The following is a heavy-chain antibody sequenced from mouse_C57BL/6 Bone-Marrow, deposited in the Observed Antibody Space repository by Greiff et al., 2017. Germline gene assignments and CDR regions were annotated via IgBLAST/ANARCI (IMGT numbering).Heavy chain of an antibody. CDR1: GFTFSDFY. CDR3: ARDPYGSSYYWYFDV. CDR2: SRNKANDYTT. V-gene: IGHV7-1*01. J-gene: IGHJ1*03. D-gene: IGHD1-1*01. Sequence: EVQGVESGGGLVQSGRSLRLSCATSGFTFSDFYMEWVRQAPGKGLEWIAASRNKANDYTTEYSASVKGRFIVSRDTSQSILYLQMNALRAEDTAIYYCARDPYGSSYYWYFDVWGTGTTVTVSS.